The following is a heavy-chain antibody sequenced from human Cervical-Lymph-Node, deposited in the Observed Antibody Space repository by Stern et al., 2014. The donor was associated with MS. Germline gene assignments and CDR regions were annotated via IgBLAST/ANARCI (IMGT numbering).Heavy chain of an antibody. CDR3: ARTYVRAFDY. V-gene: IGHV1-18*01. CDR2: ISAYNGDT. D-gene: IGHD3-16*01. J-gene: IGHJ4*02. CDR1: GYTFTHYG. Sequence: VQLVQSGSEVKKPGASVKVSCKASGYTFTHYGITWVRQAPGRGLEWMGWISAYNGDTNYAQNLQGRVTMTTDTSMTTAYMELRSLRSDDTAVYYCARTYVRAFDYWGQGSLVTVSS.